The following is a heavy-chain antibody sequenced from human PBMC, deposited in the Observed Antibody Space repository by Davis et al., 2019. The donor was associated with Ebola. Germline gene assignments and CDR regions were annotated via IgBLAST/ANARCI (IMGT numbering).Heavy chain of an antibody. V-gene: IGHV4-59*01. CDR2: IYYSGST. J-gene: IGHJ4*02. D-gene: IGHD4-17*01. Sequence: SETLSLTCPVSGGSISSYYWSWIRQPPGKGLEWIGYIYYSGSTNYNPSLKSRVTISVDTSKNQFSLKLSSVTAADTAVYYCARGYGDYYFDYWGQGTLVTVSS. CDR3: ARGYGDYYFDY. CDR1: GGSISSYY.